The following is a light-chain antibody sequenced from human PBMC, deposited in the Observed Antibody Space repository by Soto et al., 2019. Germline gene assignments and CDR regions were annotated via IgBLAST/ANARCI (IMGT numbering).Light chain of an antibody. V-gene: IGLV2-23*01. CDR3: CSYAGSSTYV. J-gene: IGLJ1*01. Sequence: QSALTQPASVSGSPGQSITISCSGTSSDVGSYNLVSWYQQHPGKAPKLMIYEGSKRPSGVSNRFSGSKSGNTASLTISGLQAEDEADYNCCSYAGSSTYVFGTGTKVTVL. CDR1: SSDVGSYNL. CDR2: EGS.